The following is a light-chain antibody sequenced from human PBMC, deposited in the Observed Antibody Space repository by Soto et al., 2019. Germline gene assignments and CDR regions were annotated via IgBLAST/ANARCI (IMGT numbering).Light chain of an antibody. V-gene: IGLV2-14*01. CDR1: SSDVGGYNY. Sequence: QSVLTQPASVSGSPGQSITISCTGTSSDVGGYNYVSWYQQHPGKAPKLMIYDVSDRPSGVSNRFSGSKSGNTASLTISGLQSEDEADYYGCSYTSSRTYGFGTGTKLTVL. J-gene: IGLJ1*01. CDR2: DVS. CDR3: CSYTSSRTYG.